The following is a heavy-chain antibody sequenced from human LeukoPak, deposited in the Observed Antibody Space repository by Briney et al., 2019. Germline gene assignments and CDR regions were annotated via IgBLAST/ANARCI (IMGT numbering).Heavy chain of an antibody. CDR2: IYYSGST. D-gene: IGHD4-17*01. CDR3: VRHSQHDYGDYSEYLQH. CDR1: GGSISSSSYY. J-gene: IGHJ1*01. Sequence: PSETLSLTCTVSGGSISSSSYYWGWIRQPPGKGLEWIGSIYYSGSTYYNPSLKSRVTISVDTSKNQFSLKLSSVTAADTAVYYCVRHSQHDYGDYSEYLQHWGQGTLVTVSS. V-gene: IGHV4-39*01.